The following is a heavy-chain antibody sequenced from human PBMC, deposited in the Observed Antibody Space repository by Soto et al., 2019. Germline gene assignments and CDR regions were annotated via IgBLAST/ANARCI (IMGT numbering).Heavy chain of an antibody. CDR2: IIPIFGTA. D-gene: IGHD6-6*01. CDR3: ARSLVDSSSSPYPYYYYYGMDV. J-gene: IGHJ6*02. V-gene: IGHV1-69*13. Sequence: SVKVSCKASGGTFSSYAISWVRQAPGQGLEWMGGIIPIFGTANYAQKFQGRVTITADESTSTAYMELSSLRSEDTAVYYCARSLVDSSSSPYPYYYYYGMDVWGQGTTVTVSS. CDR1: GGTFSSYA.